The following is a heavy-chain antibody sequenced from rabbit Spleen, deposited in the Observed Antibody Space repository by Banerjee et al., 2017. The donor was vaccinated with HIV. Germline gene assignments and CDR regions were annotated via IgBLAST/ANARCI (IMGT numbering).Heavy chain of an antibody. Sequence: QSLEESGGDLVKPGASLTLTCIASGVSFSGDSYMCWVRQAPGRGLEWIACIDTGSSGFTYFATWAKGRFTCSKTSSTTVTLKVTRLTAADTATYFCARDTSSSFSSYGMDLWGPGTLVTVS. CDR2: IDTGSSGFT. J-gene: IGHJ6*01. V-gene: IGHV1S40*01. CDR3: ARDTSSSFSSYGMDL. D-gene: IGHD1-1*01. CDR1: GVSFSGDSY.